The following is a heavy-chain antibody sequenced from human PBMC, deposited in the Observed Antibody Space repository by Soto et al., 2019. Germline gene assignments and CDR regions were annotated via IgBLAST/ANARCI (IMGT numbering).Heavy chain of an antibody. CDR1: GYTFTSYY. CDR2: INPSGGST. D-gene: IGHD1-26*01. CDR3: ARDNRPFIVGATLPYDY. V-gene: IGHV1-46*01. J-gene: IGHJ4*02. Sequence: GASVKVSCKASGYTFTSYYMHWVRQAPGQGLEWMGIINPSGGSTSYAQKFQGRVTMTRDTSTSTVYMELSSLRSEDTAVYYCARDNRPFIVGATLPYDYWGQGTLVTVSS.